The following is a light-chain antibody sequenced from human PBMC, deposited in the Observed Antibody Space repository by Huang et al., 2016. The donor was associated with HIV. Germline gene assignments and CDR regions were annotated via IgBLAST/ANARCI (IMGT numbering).Light chain of an antibody. CDR3: QQRSNWPHT. CDR2: DTS. Sequence: DIVLTQSPATLSLSPGERVTLSCRASQSVGSYLAWYQQKPGHAPSLLIYDTSIRATGIPTMLSGSGSGTDFTLTISSLESEDFAVYYCQQRSNWPHTFGQGTRLEI. CDR1: QSVGSY. J-gene: IGKJ2*01. V-gene: IGKV3-11*01.